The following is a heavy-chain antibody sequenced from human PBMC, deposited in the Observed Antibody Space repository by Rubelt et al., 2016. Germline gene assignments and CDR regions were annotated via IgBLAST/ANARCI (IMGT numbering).Heavy chain of an antibody. V-gene: IGHV1-18*01. D-gene: IGHD3-3*01. CDR3: ARREDFWSGGGNDLSYNMDV. J-gene: IGHJ6*03. CDR2: ISVENGRT. CDR1: GFNFLSFG. Sequence: QPQLEQSGAELKETGASVKVSCQASGFNFLSFGITWLRKAPGQGLEWMGWISVENGRTDYAESFQGRVTMTTDTSTTSAYMELKNRRPDETAVYFCARREDFWSGGGNDLSYNMDVWGKGTTVTVSS.